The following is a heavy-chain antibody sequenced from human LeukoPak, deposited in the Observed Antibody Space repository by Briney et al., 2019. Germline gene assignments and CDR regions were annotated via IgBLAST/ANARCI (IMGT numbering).Heavy chain of an antibody. D-gene: IGHD3-9*01. CDR2: INHSGST. V-gene: IGHV4-34*01. CDR1: GGSFSGYY. J-gene: IGHJ4*02. Sequence: SETLSLTCAVYGGSFSGYYWSWIRQPPGKGLEWIGEINHSGSTNYNPSLKSRVTISVDTSKKQFSLKLSSVTAADTSVYYCARRRDILTGYYPYYFDYWGQGTLVTVSS. CDR3: ARRRDILTGYYPYYFDY.